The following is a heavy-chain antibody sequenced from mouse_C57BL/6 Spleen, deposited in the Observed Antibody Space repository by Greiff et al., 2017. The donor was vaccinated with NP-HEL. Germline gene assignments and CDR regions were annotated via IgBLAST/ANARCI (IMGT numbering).Heavy chain of an antibody. D-gene: IGHD2-2*01. J-gene: IGHJ4*01. CDR2: ISSGSSTI. V-gene: IGHV5-17*01. CDR3: ANGYPFYAMDY. CDR1: GFTFSDYG. Sequence: EVKLVESGGGLVKPGGSLKLSCAASGFTFSDYGMHWVRQAPETGLEWVAYISSGSSTIYYADTVKGRFTISRDNAKNTLFLQMTSLRSEDTAMYYCANGYPFYAMDYWGQGTSVTVSS.